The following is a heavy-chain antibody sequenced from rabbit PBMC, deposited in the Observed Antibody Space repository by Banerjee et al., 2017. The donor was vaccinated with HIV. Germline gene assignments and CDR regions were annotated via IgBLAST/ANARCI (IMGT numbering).Heavy chain of an antibody. CDR2: INTGDGNT. Sequence: QSLEESGGDLVKPEGSLTLTCTASGFSFNNNYVMCWVRQAPGKGLEWIAFINTGDGNTYYASWAKGRFTISKTSTTVTLQMTSLTAADTATYFCAREDTSGWGHFDLWGEGTLVTVS. J-gene: IGHJ4*01. D-gene: IGHD4-1*01. CDR1: GFSFNNNYV. CDR3: AREDTSGWGHFDL. V-gene: IGHV1S40*01.